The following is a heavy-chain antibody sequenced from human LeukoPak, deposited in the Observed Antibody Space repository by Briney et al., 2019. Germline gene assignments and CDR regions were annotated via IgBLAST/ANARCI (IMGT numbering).Heavy chain of an antibody. CDR2: IYWDDDK. J-gene: IGHJ4*02. V-gene: IGHV2-5*02. D-gene: IGHD4-17*01. CDR1: GFSLRTSGGG. Sequence: SGPTLLQPTRTLTLTCTFSGFSLRTSGGGVGWIRQPPVKALEWLSLIYWDDDKRYNPSLKSSLTITKDTSKNQVVLTMTNMDPVDTATYYCAHWNYGDPFDYWGQGTLVTVSS. CDR3: AHWNYGDPFDY.